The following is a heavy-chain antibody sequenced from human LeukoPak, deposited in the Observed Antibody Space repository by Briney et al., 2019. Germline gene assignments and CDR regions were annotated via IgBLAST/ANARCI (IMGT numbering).Heavy chain of an antibody. CDR2: TYYRSKWYN. Sequence: SQTLSLTCAISGDSVSSNSAAWNWIRQSPSRGLEWLGRTYYRSKWYNDYAVSVKSRITINPDTSKNQFSLKLSSVTAADTAVYYCARDSYYYDSSGGSSIDYWGQGTLVTVSS. CDR1: GDSVSSNSAA. J-gene: IGHJ4*02. V-gene: IGHV6-1*01. D-gene: IGHD3-22*01. CDR3: ARDSYYYDSSGGSSIDY.